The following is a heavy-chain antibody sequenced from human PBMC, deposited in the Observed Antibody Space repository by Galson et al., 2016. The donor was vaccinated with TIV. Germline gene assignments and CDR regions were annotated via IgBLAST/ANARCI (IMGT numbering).Heavy chain of an antibody. CDR3: ARGDFGDYRDFFHY. D-gene: IGHD4-17*01. CDR1: GFAFSSYT. Sequence: SLRLSCAASGFAFSSYTMHWVRQAPGKGLEWVAVISYDGTYKNYADSVKGRFSISRDNSKNTLYLQMNSLRPEDTAVYYCARGDFGDYRDFFHYWGQGTLVTVSS. V-gene: IGHV3-30*04. CDR2: ISYDGTYK. J-gene: IGHJ4*02.